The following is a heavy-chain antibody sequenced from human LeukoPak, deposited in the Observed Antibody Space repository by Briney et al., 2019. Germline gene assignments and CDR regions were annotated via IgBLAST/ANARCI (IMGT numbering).Heavy chain of an antibody. J-gene: IGHJ6*02. CDR1: GYTFTSYG. V-gene: IGHV1-18*01. Sequence: GTSVKVSCKASGYTFTSYGISWVRQAPGQGLEWMGWISAYNGNTNYAQKLQGRVTMTTDTSTSTAYMELRSLRSDDTAVYYCARGYYDSGSYYYYYGMDVWGQGTTVTVSS. CDR3: ARGYYDSGSYYYYYGMDV. CDR2: ISAYNGNT. D-gene: IGHD3-22*01.